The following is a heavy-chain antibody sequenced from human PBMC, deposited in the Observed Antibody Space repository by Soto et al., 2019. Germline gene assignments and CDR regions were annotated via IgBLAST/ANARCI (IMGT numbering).Heavy chain of an antibody. CDR2: IKQDGSTK. CDR3: ARIGYSSSSFDY. D-gene: IGHD6-6*01. Sequence: GGSLRLSCAASGFTFTSYWMTWARQAPGKGLEWVANIKQDGSTKYYVDSVKGRFTISRDNAKNSLYLQMNSLRVEDTAVYYCARIGYSSSSFDYWGQGTLVTVSS. J-gene: IGHJ4*02. V-gene: IGHV3-7*01. CDR1: GFTFTSYW.